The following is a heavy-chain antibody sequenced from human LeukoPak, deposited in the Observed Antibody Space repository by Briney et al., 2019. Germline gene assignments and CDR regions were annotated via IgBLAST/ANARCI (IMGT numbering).Heavy chain of an antibody. J-gene: IGHJ5*02. Sequence: GGSLRLSCAASGVAFSSHYMTWVRQAPGKGLEWVANINEGGSVQNYVDSVKGRFIVSRDNAKNSLYLQMNSLRVEDTAVYYCARSHYGDLAWGQGTLVTVSS. CDR3: ARSHYGDLA. V-gene: IGHV3-7*01. D-gene: IGHD4-17*01. CDR2: INEGGSVQ. CDR1: GVAFSSHY.